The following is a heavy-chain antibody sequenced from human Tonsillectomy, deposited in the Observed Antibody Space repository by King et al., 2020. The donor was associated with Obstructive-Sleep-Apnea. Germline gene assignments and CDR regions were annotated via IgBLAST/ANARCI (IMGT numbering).Heavy chain of an antibody. V-gene: IGHV4-39*07. Sequence: QLQESGPGLVKPSETLSLTCTVSGGSISSSSYYWGWIRQPPGKGLEWIGSIYYSWSTDYNPSLKSRVTISLDTSKNQFSLKLSSVTAADTAVYYCARVPRELPVDYWGQGTLVTVSS. J-gene: IGHJ4*02. CDR2: IYYSWST. CDR3: ARVPRELPVDY. D-gene: IGHD1-26*01. CDR1: GGSISSSSYY.